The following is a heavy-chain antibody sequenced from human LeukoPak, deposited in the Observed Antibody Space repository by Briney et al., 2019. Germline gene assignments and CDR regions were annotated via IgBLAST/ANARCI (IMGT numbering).Heavy chain of an antibody. CDR3: ATPGWNDVSY. J-gene: IGHJ4*02. CDR1: GLIFSNYW. Sequence: GGSLRLSCAASGLIFSNYWMTWVRQAPGKGLEWVANIKEDGSETYYVDSVKGRFTISRDNDKNTLYLQMNSLRAEDTAVYYCATPGWNDVSYWGQGTLVTVSS. CDR2: IKEDGSET. D-gene: IGHD1-1*01. V-gene: IGHV3-7*03.